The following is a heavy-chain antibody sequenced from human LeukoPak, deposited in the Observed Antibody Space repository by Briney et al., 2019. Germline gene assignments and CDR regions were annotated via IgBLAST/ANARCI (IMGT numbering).Heavy chain of an antibody. CDR1: GFTFSNAW. D-gene: IGHD6-13*01. J-gene: IGHJ3*02. V-gene: IGHV3-15*01. CDR2: IKSKTDGGTT. Sequence: GGSLRLSCAASGFTFSNAWMSWVRQAPGKGLEWVGRIKSKTDGGTTDYAAPVKGRFTISRDDSKNTLYLQMNSLKTEDTAVYYCRTSSSWSDPLEAFDIWGQGTMVTVSS. CDR3: RTSSSWSDPLEAFDI.